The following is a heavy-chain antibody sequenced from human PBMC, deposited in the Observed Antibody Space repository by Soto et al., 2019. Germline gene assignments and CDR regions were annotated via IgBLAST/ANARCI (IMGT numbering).Heavy chain of an antibody. CDR3: ARKSLRAGLLTGYSKSPFDH. J-gene: IGHJ4*02. V-gene: IGHV3-23*01. D-gene: IGHD3-9*01. Sequence: EVQLLESGGGLVQPGGSLRLSCAASGFTCSSYAMSWVRQAPGKGLEWVSGISGNAGSTFYADSVKGRFTISRDNSKNTLYLQMNSLRAEDTAVYYCARKSLRAGLLTGYSKSPFDHWGQGTLVIVSS. CDR1: GFTCSSYA. CDR2: ISGNAGST.